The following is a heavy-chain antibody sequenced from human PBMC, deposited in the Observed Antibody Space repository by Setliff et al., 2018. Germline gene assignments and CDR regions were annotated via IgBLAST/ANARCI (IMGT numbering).Heavy chain of an antibody. CDR1: GFTFSNYE. V-gene: IGHV3-48*03. J-gene: IGHJ6*03. CDR3: ARDNGRLPTEKSPYYFYYMDV. Sequence: GGSLRLSCAASGFTFSNYELNWVRQAPGKGLEWISYISNGGGAVKYADSVKGRFTISRDNAKNSLYLQMNSLRAEDTAVYYCARDNGRLPTEKSPYYFYYMDVWGEGTTVTVSS. CDR2: ISNGGGAV. D-gene: IGHD4-4*01.